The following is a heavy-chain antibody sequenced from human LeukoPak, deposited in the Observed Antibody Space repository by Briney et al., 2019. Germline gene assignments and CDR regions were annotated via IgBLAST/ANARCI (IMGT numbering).Heavy chain of an antibody. D-gene: IGHD2-8*01. CDR1: GYTLTELS. Sequence: ASVKVSCKVSGYTLTELSMQWVRQAPGKGLEWMGGFDPEDGETIYAQKFQGRVTMTEDTSTDTAYMELSSLRSEDTAVYYCATTTVGVYFFDYLGQGTLVTVSS. J-gene: IGHJ4*02. V-gene: IGHV1-24*01. CDR2: FDPEDGET. CDR3: ATTTVGVYFFDY.